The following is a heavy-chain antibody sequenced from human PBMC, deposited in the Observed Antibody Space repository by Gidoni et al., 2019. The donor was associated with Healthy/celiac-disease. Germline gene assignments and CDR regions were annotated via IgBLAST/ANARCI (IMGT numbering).Heavy chain of an antibody. D-gene: IGHD3-10*01. CDR1: GGSISSGSYY. CDR3: AREGSGSSYYYYYMDV. CDR2: IYTSGST. Sequence: QVQLQESGPGLVKPSQTLSLTCTVSGGSISSGSYYWSWIRQPAGKGLEWIGRIYTSGSTNYNPSLKSRVTISVDTSKNQFSLKLSSVTAADTAVYYCAREGSGSSYYYYYMDVWGKGTTVTVSS. V-gene: IGHV4-61*02. J-gene: IGHJ6*03.